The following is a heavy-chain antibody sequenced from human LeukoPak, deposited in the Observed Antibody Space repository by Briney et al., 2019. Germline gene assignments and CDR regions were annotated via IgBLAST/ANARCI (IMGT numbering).Heavy chain of an antibody. CDR1: GYTFTGYY. CDR2: INPNSGGT. Sequence: GASVKVSCKASGYTFTGYYMHWVRQAPGQGLEWMGWINPNSGGTNYAQKFQGRVTTTRDTPISTAYMELTSLRSDDTAVYYCARGGVPVYYYYMDIWGKGTTVTISS. J-gene: IGHJ6*03. CDR3: ARGGVPVYYYYMDI. D-gene: IGHD3-10*01. V-gene: IGHV1-2*02.